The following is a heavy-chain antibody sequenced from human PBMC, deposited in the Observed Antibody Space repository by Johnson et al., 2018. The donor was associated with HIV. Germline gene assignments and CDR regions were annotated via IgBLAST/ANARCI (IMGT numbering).Heavy chain of an antibody. CDR2: ISSSGSTK. CDR3: ARERWLQLGAFDI. V-gene: IGHV3-11*04. J-gene: IGHJ3*02. D-gene: IGHD5-24*01. CDR1: GFTFSDYY. Sequence: VQLVESGGGLVKPGGSLRLSCAASGFTFSDYYMSWIRQAPGKGLEWVSYISSSGSTKYYADSVKGRFTISRDNAKNSLYLQMNSLRAEDAAVYFCARERWLQLGAFDIWGQGTLVTVSS.